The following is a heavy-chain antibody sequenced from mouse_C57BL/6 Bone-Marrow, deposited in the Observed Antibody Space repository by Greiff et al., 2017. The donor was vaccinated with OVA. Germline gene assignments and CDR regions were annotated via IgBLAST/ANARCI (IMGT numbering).Heavy chain of an antibody. J-gene: IGHJ3*01. Sequence: QVHVKQPGAELVRPGTSVKLSCKASGYTFTSYWMHWVKQRPGQGLEWIGVIDPSDSYTNYNQKFKGKATLTVDTSSSTAYMQLSSLTSEDSAVYYCARYGYSWFAYWGQGTLDTVSA. CDR2: IDPSDSYT. CDR3: ARYGYSWFAY. V-gene: IGHV1-59*01. D-gene: IGHD2-2*01. CDR1: GYTFTSYW.